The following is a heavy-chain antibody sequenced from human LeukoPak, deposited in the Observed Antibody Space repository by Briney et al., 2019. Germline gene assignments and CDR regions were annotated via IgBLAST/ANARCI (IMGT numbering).Heavy chain of an antibody. J-gene: IGHJ5*02. D-gene: IGHD2-2*01. CDR2: IYTSGST. V-gene: IGHV4-61*02. CDR1: GGSISSGSYY. Sequence: SQTLSLTCTVPGGSISSGSYYWSWIRQPAGKGLEWIGRIYTSGSTNYNPSLKSRVTISVDTSKNQFSLKLSSVTAADTAVYYCAREGCSSTSCYPNWFDPWGQGTLVTVSS. CDR3: AREGCSSTSCYPNWFDP.